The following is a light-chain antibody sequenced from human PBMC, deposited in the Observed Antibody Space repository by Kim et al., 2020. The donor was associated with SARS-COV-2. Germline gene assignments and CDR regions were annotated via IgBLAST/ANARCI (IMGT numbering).Light chain of an antibody. V-gene: IGKV1-9*01. J-gene: IGKJ2*01. CDR1: QGISGY. Sequence: ASVGDRVTITCRTSQGISGYLAWFQQQPGKAPKLLIYAASTLQSGVPSRFSGSGSGTEFTLTIGSLQPEDFATYYCQQLNSYPPTFGQGTKLEI. CDR2: AAS. CDR3: QQLNSYPPT.